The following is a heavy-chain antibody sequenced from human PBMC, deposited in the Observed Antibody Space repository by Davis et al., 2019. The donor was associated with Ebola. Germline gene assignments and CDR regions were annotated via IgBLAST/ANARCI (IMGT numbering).Heavy chain of an antibody. CDR2: IGAAGDT. V-gene: IGHV3-13*01. D-gene: IGHD6-13*01. Sequence: PGGSLRLSCAASGFTFRSYDMHWVRQATGKGLEWVSAIGAAGDTYYPVSVKGRSTISRENAKNSLYLQMNSLRAEDTAVYYCARAGFGSTRFDCWGQGILVTVSS. J-gene: IGHJ5*01. CDR1: GFTFRSYD. CDR3: ARAGFGSTRFDC.